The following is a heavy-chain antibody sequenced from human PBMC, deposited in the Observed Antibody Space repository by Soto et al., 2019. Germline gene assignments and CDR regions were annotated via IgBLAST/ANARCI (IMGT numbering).Heavy chain of an antibody. D-gene: IGHD4-17*01. J-gene: IGHJ4*02. CDR3: ARGATVAQYYY. CDR2: GSYSGTT. Sequence: SETLSLTCTVSGVSVSSGSFYCAWIRQAPGKGLEWIGFGSYSGTTNYKPSLKSRVTISVDTSRSQISLKVSSLTAADTAVYYCARGATVAQYYYWGQGTLVT. CDR1: GVSVSSGSFY. V-gene: IGHV4-61*01.